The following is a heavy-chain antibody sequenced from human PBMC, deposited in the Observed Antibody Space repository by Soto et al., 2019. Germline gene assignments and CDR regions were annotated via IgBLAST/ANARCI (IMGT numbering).Heavy chain of an antibody. CDR2: ISYDGSNK. Sequence: QVQLVESGGGVVQPGRSLRLSCAASGFTFSNYAMHWVRQAPGKGLEWVAVISYDGSNKYYTDSVKGRFTISRDNSKNTLFLQMNSLRTEDTAVYYCARDRESGVGATSLDYWGQGTLVTVSS. J-gene: IGHJ4*02. CDR1: GFTFSNYA. D-gene: IGHD1-26*01. V-gene: IGHV3-30-3*01. CDR3: ARDRESGVGATSLDY.